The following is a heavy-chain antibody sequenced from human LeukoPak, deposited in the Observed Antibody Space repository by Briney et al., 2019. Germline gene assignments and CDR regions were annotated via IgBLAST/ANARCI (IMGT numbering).Heavy chain of an antibody. Sequence: EASVKVSCKASGYTFTSYGISWVRQAPGQGLEWMGWISAYNGNTNYAQKLQGRVTMTTDTSTSTAYMELRSLRSDDTAVYYCARDQDYYYDSSGPHRKFDPWGQGTLVTVSS. CDR1: GYTFTSYG. J-gene: IGHJ5*02. D-gene: IGHD3-22*01. CDR2: ISAYNGNT. CDR3: ARDQDYYYDSSGPHRKFDP. V-gene: IGHV1-18*01.